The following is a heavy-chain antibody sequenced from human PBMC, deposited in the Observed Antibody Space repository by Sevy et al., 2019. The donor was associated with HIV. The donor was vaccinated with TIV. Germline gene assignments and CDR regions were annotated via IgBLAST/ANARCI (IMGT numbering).Heavy chain of an antibody. CDR3: ARAASSWADAFDI. CDR1: GFTVSSNY. V-gene: IGHV3-53*01. CDR2: IYSGGST. D-gene: IGHD6-13*01. J-gene: IGHJ3*02. Sequence: GGSLRLSCAASGFTVSSNYMSWVRQAPRKGLEWVSVIYSGGSTYYADSVKGRFTISRDNSMNTLYLQMNGLRAEDTAVYYWARAASSWADAFDIWGQGTMVTVSS.